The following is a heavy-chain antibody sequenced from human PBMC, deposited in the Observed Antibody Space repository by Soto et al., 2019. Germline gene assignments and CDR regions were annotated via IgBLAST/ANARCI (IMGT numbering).Heavy chain of an antibody. D-gene: IGHD5-18*01. CDR3: VCIFSGGYSYGLYYYGMDV. Sequence: PSETLSLTCTVSGGSISSSSYYWGWIRQPPGKGLEWIGSIFYSGSTYYNPSLKSRVTISVDTSMNQFSLKLSSVTAADTAMYYCVCIFSGGYSYGLYYYGMDVWGQGTTVT. V-gene: IGHV4-39*01. J-gene: IGHJ6*02. CDR2: IFYSGST. CDR1: GGSISSSSYY.